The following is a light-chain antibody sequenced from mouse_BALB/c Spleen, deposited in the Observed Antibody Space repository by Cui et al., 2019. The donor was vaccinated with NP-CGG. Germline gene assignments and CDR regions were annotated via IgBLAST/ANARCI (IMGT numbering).Light chain of an antibody. V-gene: IGLV1*01. J-gene: IGLJ1*01. CDR1: TGAVTTSNY. CDR3: ALWYSNHWV. Sequence: AVVTHESALTTSPGETVTLTCRSSTGAVTTSNYANWVQEKPDHLFTGLIGGTNNRPPGVPARFSGSLLGDKAALTITGAQTEDEAMYFCALWYSNHWVFGGGTKLTVL. CDR2: GTN.